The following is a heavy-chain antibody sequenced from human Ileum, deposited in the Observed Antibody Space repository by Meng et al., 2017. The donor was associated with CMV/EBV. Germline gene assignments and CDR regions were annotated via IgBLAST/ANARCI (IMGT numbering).Heavy chain of an antibody. J-gene: IGHJ1*01. V-gene: IGHV3-21*04. D-gene: IGHD3-22*01. CDR1: GFTFRSYS. CDR3: ARSTLEIFDSSGHSH. CDR2: ISGRSSSI. Sequence: GESLKISCEASGFTFRSYSINWVRQAPGKGLECLAYISGRSSSIFYTDSVKGRFTISRDNAKSSLYLEMNNVKVEDTAVYYCARSTLEIFDSSGHSHWGQGTLVTVSS.